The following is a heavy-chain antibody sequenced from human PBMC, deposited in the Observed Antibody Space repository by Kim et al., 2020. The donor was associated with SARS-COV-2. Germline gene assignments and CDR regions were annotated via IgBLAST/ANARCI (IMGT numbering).Heavy chain of an antibody. CDR3: ARVWVVPAKNWFDP. V-gene: IGHV4-31*02. D-gene: IGHD2-2*01. Sequence: NPSLKSRVTISVDTSKNPFSLKLSSVTAADTAVYYCARVWVVPAKNWFDPWGQGTLVTVSS. J-gene: IGHJ5*02.